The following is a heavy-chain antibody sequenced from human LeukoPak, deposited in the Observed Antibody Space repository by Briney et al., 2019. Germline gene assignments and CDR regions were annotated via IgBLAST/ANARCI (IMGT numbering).Heavy chain of an antibody. J-gene: IGHJ5*02. V-gene: IGHV4-59*08. CDR2: IYYSGST. CDR3: AVQITIFGVVKENWFDP. Sequence: SETLSLTCTVSGGSINNYYWSWIRQPPGKGLEWIGYIYYSGSTNYNPSLKSRVTISLDTSKNQFSLKLSSVTAADTAVYYCAVQITIFGVVKENWFDPWGQGTLVTVSS. D-gene: IGHD3-3*01. CDR1: GGSINNYY.